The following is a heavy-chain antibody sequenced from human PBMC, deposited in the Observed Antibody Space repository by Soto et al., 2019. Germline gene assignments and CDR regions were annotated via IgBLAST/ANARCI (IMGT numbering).Heavy chain of an antibody. V-gene: IGHV4-30-2*01. Sequence: PSETLSLTCNMSGDSYSISTYSWSWIRQPPGKALQWIGFIYQSGVTSYNLSLASRVSISLDRSNNQCSLKLKSVTAADTAVYFCAGMPYTSGLRFDPWGPGTLVTVSS. CDR2: IYQSGVT. CDR1: GDSYSISTYS. J-gene: IGHJ5*02. D-gene: IGHD6-19*01. CDR3: AGMPYTSGLRFDP.